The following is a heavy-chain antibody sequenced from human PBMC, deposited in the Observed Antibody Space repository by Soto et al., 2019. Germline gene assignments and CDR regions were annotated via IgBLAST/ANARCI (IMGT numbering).Heavy chain of an antibody. J-gene: IGHJ4*02. CDR1: GGTFSSYA. D-gene: IGHD3-16*01. Sequence: QVQLVQSGAEVKKPGSSVKVSCKASGGTFSSYAISWVRQAPGQGLEWMGGIIPIFGTANYAQKFQGRVTITGDDSTRTAYMELGSLSSEDTAGYYCASGLFLGGVIDYWGQGTLVPVSS. CDR2: IIPIFGTA. V-gene: IGHV1-69*01. CDR3: ASGLFLGGVIDY.